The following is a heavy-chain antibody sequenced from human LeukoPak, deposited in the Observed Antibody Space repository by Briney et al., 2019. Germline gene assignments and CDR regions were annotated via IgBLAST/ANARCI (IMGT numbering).Heavy chain of an antibody. CDR3: AGAITMFRGAWEN. Sequence: SETLSLTCGVYGGSFSGYYWSWIRQPPGEGLEWIGNIYHSVSTNYNPSLKSRVTMSVDTSKNQFSLKLSSVNAADTAVYYCAGAITMFRGAWENWGQGALVTVSS. V-gene: IGHV4-34*01. CDR2: IYHSVST. CDR1: GGSFSGYY. D-gene: IGHD3-10*01. J-gene: IGHJ4*02.